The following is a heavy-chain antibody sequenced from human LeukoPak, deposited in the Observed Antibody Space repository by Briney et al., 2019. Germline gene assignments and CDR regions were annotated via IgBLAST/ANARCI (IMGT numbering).Heavy chain of an antibody. CDR1: GFTFSTYD. Sequence: GGSLRLSCAASGFTFSTYDMHWVRHVTGKGLEWVSVINTAGDTYYAASVKGRFTISRENAKNSLYLQMNSLRAGDTAVYYCTRGVEGGLGPWGQGTLVTVSS. J-gene: IGHJ5*02. V-gene: IGHV3-13*01. CDR3: TRGVEGGLGP. CDR2: INTAGDT. D-gene: IGHD3-3*01.